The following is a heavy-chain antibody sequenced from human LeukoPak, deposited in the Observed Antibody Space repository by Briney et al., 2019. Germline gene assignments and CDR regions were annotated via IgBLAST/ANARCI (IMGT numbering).Heavy chain of an antibody. J-gene: IGHJ3*02. CDR3: AKDEDAIANNAFDI. Sequence: SGGSLRLSCAASGFTFSSYAVSWVRQAPGKGLEWVSAISGSGGSTYYADSVKGRFTVSRDNSKNTLYLQMNSLRAEDTAVYYCAKDEDAIANNAFDIWGPGTMVTVPS. CDR1: GFTFSSYA. CDR2: ISGSGGST. D-gene: IGHD2-8*01. V-gene: IGHV3-23*01.